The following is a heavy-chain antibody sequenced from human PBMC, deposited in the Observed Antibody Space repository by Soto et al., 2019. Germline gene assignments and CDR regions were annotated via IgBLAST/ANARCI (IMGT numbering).Heavy chain of an antibody. D-gene: IGHD3-22*01. Sequence: QVQLQESGPGLLKPSEPLSLTCTLSGDSVSSGASHWTWIRQTPGKGLEWIGYIHHNATADCNPSLKSRVSISVDTYKNQFSLKLTSATTADTAVYYCARLDRSTSKIGVWGQGTTVTVSS. CDR1: GDSVSSGASH. CDR2: IHHNATA. V-gene: IGHV4-61*08. J-gene: IGHJ6*02. CDR3: ARLDRSTSKIGV.